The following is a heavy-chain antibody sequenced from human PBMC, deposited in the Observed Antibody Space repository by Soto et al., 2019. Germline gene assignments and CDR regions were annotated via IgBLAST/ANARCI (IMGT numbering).Heavy chain of an antibody. CDR1: GFTVSNNH. CDR2: VHGGGST. D-gene: IGHD3-16*01. CDR3: AGRLTTAASLDY. J-gene: IGHJ4*02. Sequence: VQLVESGGGLIQPGGSLRLSCAASGFTVSNNHMTWVRQAAGKGLELVSFVHGGGSTSYADSVKCRFTISRDNSKNTLYLHMNSLRAEDTAIYYCAGRLTTAASLDYWGRGTLVTVSS. V-gene: IGHV3-53*01.